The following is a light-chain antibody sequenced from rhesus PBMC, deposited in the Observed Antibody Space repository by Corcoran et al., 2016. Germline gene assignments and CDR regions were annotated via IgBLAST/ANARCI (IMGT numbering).Light chain of an antibody. Sequence: DIQMTQSPSSLSASVGDRVTITCRASQGISNWLAWYQQKPGKAPKLLIYRASNLETGVPSRFSGSGSGKDFTLTISSLQPEDIATYYCQQHDNSPFTVGPGTKLDIK. CDR3: QQHDNSPFT. CDR1: QGISNW. V-gene: IGKV1-69*01. CDR2: RAS. J-gene: IGKJ3*01.